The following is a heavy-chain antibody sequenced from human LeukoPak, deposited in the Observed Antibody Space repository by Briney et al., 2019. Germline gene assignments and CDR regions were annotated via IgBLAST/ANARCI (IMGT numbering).Heavy chain of an antibody. CDR1: SYSISSGHY. J-gene: IGHJ5*02. D-gene: IGHD3-3*01. CDR2: IYHSGST. V-gene: IGHV4-38-2*02. CDR3: ARGLEMEWLFSVGWFDP. Sequence: PSETLSLTCTVSSYSISSGHYWGWIRQPPGKGQEWIGSIYHSGSTYYNPSLKSRVSISIDTSKNQFSLKLSSVTAADTAVYYCARGLEMEWLFSVGWFDPWGQGTLVTVSS.